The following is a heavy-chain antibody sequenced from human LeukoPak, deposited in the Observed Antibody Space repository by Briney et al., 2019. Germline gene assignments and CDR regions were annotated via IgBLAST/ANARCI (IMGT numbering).Heavy chain of an antibody. CDR2: ISYDGSNK. D-gene: IGHD2-15*01. CDR1: GFTFSSNA. Sequence: GGSLRLSCAASGFTFSSNAMHWVRQAPGKGLEWVAIISYDGSNKYYADSVKGRFTISRDNSKNTLYLQMNSLRAEDTAVYYCAKGWSRLFDYWGQGTLVTVSS. J-gene: IGHJ4*02. CDR3: AKGWSRLFDY. V-gene: IGHV3-30*04.